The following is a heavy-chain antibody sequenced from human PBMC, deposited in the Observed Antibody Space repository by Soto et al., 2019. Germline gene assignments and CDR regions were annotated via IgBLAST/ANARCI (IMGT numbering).Heavy chain of an antibody. CDR3: ARDRPDGSGSYYWFDP. V-gene: IGHV3-33*01. CDR1: GFTFSSYG. J-gene: IGHJ5*02. CDR2: IWYDGSNK. D-gene: IGHD3-10*01. Sequence: GGSLRLSCAASGFTFSSYGMHWVRQAPGKGLEWVAVIWYDGSNKYYADSVKGRFTISRDNSKNTLYLQMNSLRAEDTAVYYCARDRPDGSGSYYWFDPWGQGTLVTVSS.